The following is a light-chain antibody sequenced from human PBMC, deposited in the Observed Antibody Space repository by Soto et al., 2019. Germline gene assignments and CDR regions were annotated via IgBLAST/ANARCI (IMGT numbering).Light chain of an antibody. V-gene: IGLV2-14*01. CDR3: SSYTSSSTEV. Sequence: QSVLTQPASVSGSPGQSITISCTGTSSDVGGYNYVSWDQQHPGKAPKLMIYDVSNRPSGVSNRFSGSKSGNTASLTISGLQAEDEADYYCSSYTSSSTEVFGGGTQLTVL. J-gene: IGLJ2*01. CDR1: SSDVGGYNY. CDR2: DVS.